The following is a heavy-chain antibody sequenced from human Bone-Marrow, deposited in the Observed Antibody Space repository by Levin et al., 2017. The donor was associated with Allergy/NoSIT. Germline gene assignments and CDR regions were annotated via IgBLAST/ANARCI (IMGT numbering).Heavy chain of an antibody. CDR3: TTLAHSSGWYGDTLDI. CDR2: IISKTAGGTT. Sequence: GGSLRLSCAASGFNFGNAWMNWVRQAPGKGLEWVGRIISKTAGGTTESAAPVQGRFTISRDDSKNTLYLQMNSLEIEDTAVYYCTTLAHSSGWYGDTLDIWGQGTMVTVSS. V-gene: IGHV3-15*07. J-gene: IGHJ3*02. CDR1: GFNFGNAW. D-gene: IGHD6-19*01.